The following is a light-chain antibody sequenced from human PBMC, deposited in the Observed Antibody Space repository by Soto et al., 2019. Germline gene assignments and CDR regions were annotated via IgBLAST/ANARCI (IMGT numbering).Light chain of an antibody. CDR3: QQYDNLSLT. J-gene: IGKJ4*01. V-gene: IGKV1-33*01. CDR2: DAS. Sequence: IQMTQSPSSLSASALDIFTITFRASQTISNYLNWYQQKPGKAPKLLIYDASNLETGVPSRFSGSGSGTDFTFTISSLQPEDIATYYCQQYDNLSLTFGGGTKVDIK. CDR1: QTISNY.